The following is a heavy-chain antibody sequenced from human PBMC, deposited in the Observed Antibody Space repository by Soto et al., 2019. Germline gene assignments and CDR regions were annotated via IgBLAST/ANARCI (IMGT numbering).Heavy chain of an antibody. CDR3: TTDPNRILGTRYYYGMDV. J-gene: IGHJ6*02. V-gene: IGHV3-15*07. D-gene: IGHD3-3*02. CDR1: GFTFSNAW. CDR2: IKSKTDGGTT. Sequence: GGSLRLSCAASGFTFSNAWMNWVRQAPGKGLEWVGRIKSKTDGGTTDYAAPVKGRFTISRDDSKNTLYLQMNSLKTEDTAVYYCTTDPNRILGTRYYYGMDVWGQGTTVTVSS.